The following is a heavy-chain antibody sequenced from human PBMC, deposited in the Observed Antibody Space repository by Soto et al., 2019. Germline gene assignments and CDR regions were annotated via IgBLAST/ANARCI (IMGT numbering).Heavy chain of an antibody. CDR3: ARGATYYYDSSGYYPSWYFDY. D-gene: IGHD3-22*01. J-gene: IGHJ4*02. CDR1: VGTFSSYA. Sequence: PPASVKVSCKASVGTFSSYAISWVRQAPGQGLEWMGGIIPIFGTANYAQKFQGRVTITADKSTSTAYMELSSLRSEDTAVYYCARGATYYYDSSGYYPSWYFDYWGQGTLVTVSS. V-gene: IGHV1-69*06. CDR2: IIPIFGTA.